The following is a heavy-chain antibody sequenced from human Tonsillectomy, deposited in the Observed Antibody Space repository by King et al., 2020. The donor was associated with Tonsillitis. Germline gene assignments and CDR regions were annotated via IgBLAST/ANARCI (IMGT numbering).Heavy chain of an antibody. J-gene: IGHJ3*02. V-gene: IGHV3-30*04. D-gene: IGHD1-26*01. Sequence: QLVQSGGGVVQPGRSLRLSCAASGFTFSSYAMHWVRQAPGKGLEWVAVISYDGSNKYYADSVKGRFTISRDNSKNTLYLQMNSLRAEDTTVYYCARGGWELRPHDAFDIWGQGTMVTVSS. CDR3: ARGGWELRPHDAFDI. CDR2: ISYDGSNK. CDR1: GFTFSSYA.